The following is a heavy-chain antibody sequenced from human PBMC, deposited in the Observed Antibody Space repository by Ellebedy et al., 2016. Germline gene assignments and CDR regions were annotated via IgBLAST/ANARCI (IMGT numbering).Heavy chain of an antibody. CDR3: ARLLSDRYADAFDI. CDR2: IYPSDSDT. V-gene: IGHV5-51*01. D-gene: IGHD2-2*01. CDR1: GYSFTSYW. Sequence: GESLKISXKGSGYSFTSYWIGWVRQMPGKGLEWMGIIYPSDSDTKYSPSFQGQVTISADKSISTAYLQWSSLKASDTAMYYCARLLSDRYADAFDIWGQGTMVTVSS. J-gene: IGHJ3*02.